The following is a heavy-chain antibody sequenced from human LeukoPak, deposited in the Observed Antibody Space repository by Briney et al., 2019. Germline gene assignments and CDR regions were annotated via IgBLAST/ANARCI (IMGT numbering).Heavy chain of an antibody. D-gene: IGHD2-2*01. CDR2: ISHSGST. CDR3: ARRSSTLDY. CDR1: GGSISSGDYS. J-gene: IGHJ4*02. V-gene: IGHV4-30-2*01. Sequence: SQTLSLTCAVSGGSISSGDYSWSWIRQPPGKGLEWIGHISHSGSTHYNPSLKSRVTISVDRSKNQFSLKLSSVTAADTAVYYCARRSSTLDYWGQGTLVTVSS.